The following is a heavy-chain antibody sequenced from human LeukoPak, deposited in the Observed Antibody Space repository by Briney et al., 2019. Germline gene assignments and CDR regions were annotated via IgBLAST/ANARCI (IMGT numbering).Heavy chain of an antibody. CDR3: AKDLMVIPAGMPLYFQH. J-gene: IGHJ1*01. V-gene: IGHV3-30*02. Sequence: PGGSLRLSCAASGSTFSNYGMHWVRQAPGKGLEWVALIRSDGSHKYNADAVKGRFTVSRDNSKNTLYLQMNSLSSEDTAVYYCAKDLMVIPAGMPLYFQHWGQGTLVTVSS. CDR1: GSTFSNYG. CDR2: IRSDGSHK. D-gene: IGHD2-2*01.